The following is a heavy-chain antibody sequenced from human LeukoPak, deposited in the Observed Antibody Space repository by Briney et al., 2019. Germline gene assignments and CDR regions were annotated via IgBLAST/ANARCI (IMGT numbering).Heavy chain of an antibody. CDR3: AKDTAFYYDSSGSIDI. CDR2: ITGRGGAT. D-gene: IGHD3-22*01. Sequence: GRSLRLSWAAAGLSFSNFAMSWVRQAPGRGLGWVSVITGRGGATHNADSVKVRFTISRDNSKNTLYLQMNSLRAEDTAVYYCAKDTAFYYDSSGSIDIWGQGTMVTVSS. CDR1: GLSFSNFA. J-gene: IGHJ3*02. V-gene: IGHV3-23*01.